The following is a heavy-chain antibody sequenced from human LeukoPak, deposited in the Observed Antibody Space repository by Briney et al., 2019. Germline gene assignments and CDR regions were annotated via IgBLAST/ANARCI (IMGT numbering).Heavy chain of an antibody. V-gene: IGHV3-23*01. Sequence: GGSLRLSCVVSGFTSSGYAMSWVRQAPGKGLEWVSGISDSGGTTYYADSVKGRFTTSRDNSKKTLYLQMNSLRAEDTAVYYCAKSRSSPNDAFDIWGQGTMVTVSS. CDR1: GFTSSGYA. CDR3: AKSRSSPNDAFDI. J-gene: IGHJ3*02. D-gene: IGHD6-13*01. CDR2: ISDSGGTT.